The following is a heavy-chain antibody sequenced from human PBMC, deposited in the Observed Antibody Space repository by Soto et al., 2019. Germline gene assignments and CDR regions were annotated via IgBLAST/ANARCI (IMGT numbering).Heavy chain of an antibody. CDR1: GFMFTSAW. CDR2: IKSRREGGAR. J-gene: IGHJ4*02. V-gene: IGHV3-15*01. CDR3: VEGWNDF. Sequence: EVKVVESGGDLVKPGGSLRLSCETSGFMFTSAWMSWVRQAPGKGLEWVGRIKSRREGGARDYAAPVKGRFNISRDDSKNMVYLQMDSPKAEDTAVYYCVEGWNDFWGQGTLVTVSS. D-gene: IGHD1-1*01.